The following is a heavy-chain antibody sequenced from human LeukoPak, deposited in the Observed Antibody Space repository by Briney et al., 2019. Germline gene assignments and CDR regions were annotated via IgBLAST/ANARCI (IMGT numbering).Heavy chain of an antibody. Sequence: GGSLRLSCTGSGFTFGDSGVNWFRQAPGKGLEWVSFIRSKANGGTIQYAASVKGRFTISRDDSESIAYLQMNSLKTEDTAVYYCSRAPYFDFYMNVWGNGTTVIVPS. CDR2: IRSKANGGTI. CDR1: GFTFGDSG. CDR3: SRAPYFDFYMNV. D-gene: IGHD3-3*01. J-gene: IGHJ6*03. V-gene: IGHV3-49*03.